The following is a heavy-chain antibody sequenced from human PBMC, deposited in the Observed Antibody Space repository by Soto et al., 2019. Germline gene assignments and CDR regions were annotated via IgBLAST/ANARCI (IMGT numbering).Heavy chain of an antibody. J-gene: IGHJ4*02. CDR3: ARDARPDDY. CDR1: GFTFSSSS. CDR2: ISSSSSTI. Sequence: PGRPHTLSYAPPGFTFSSSSMNSVRQAPGKGLEWVSYISSSSSTIYYADSVKGRFTISRDNAKNSLYLQMNSLRAEDTAVYYCARDARPDDYWGQGTLVTVSS. V-gene: IGHV3-48*01.